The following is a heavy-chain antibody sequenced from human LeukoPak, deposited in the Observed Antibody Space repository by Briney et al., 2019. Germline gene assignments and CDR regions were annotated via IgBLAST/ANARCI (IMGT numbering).Heavy chain of an antibody. J-gene: IGHJ4*02. CDR1: GFTFSSYS. CDR3: ARDLRTGYTYGYPLDY. CDR2: INQDGSLK. D-gene: IGHD5-18*01. V-gene: IGHV3-7*01. Sequence: GGSLRLSCAASGFTFSSYSMNWVRQAPGKGLEWVANINQDGSLKYYVDSVKGRFTISRDNAKNSLYLQMNSLRAEDTAFYYCARDLRTGYTYGYPLDYWGQGTLVTVSS.